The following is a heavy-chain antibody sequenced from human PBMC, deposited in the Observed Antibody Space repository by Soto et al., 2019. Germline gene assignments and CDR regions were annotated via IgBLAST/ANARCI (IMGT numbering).Heavy chain of an antibody. Sequence: EVPLLESGGGLVQPGGSLRLSCAASGFTFSYYAMSWVRQAPGKGLEWVSGISASGDSTYYADAVKGRFTISRDNSKNTLYLQMNSLRAEDTAVYYCAKGSATQSSYYDHWGQGTLVTVSS. CDR1: GFTFSYYA. CDR3: AKGSATQSSYYDH. CDR2: ISASGDST. V-gene: IGHV3-23*01. D-gene: IGHD1-26*01. J-gene: IGHJ4*02.